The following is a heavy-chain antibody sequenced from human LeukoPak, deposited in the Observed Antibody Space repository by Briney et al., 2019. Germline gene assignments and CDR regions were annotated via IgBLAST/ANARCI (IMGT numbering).Heavy chain of an antibody. Sequence: GGSLRLSCAASGFTFSSYSMNWVRQAPGKGLEWVSSISSSSSYIYYADSVKSRFTISRDNAKNSLYLQMNSLRAEDTAVYYCARAGTTTVTTGWFDPWGQGTLVTVSS. V-gene: IGHV3-21*01. D-gene: IGHD4-17*01. J-gene: IGHJ5*02. CDR3: ARAGTTTVTTGWFDP. CDR2: ISSSSSYI. CDR1: GFTFSSYS.